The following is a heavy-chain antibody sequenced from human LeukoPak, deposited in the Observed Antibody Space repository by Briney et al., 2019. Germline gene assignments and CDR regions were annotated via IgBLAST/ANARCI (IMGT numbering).Heavy chain of an antibody. CDR3: AKGGSYSSSWYDY. V-gene: IGHV3-23*01. CDR1: GFTFSSYA. J-gene: IGHJ4*02. Sequence: GGSLRLFCAASGFTFSSYAMSWVRQAPGKGLEWVSAISGSGGSTYYADSVKGRFTISRDNSKNTLYLQMNSLRAEDTAVYYCAKGGSYSSSWYDYWGQGTLVTVSS. CDR2: ISGSGGST. D-gene: IGHD6-13*01.